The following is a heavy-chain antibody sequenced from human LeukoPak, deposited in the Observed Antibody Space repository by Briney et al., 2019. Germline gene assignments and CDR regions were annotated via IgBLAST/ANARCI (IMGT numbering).Heavy chain of an antibody. CDR2: ISGSGGST. CDR3: AKALRYFDWLLNSDGPNFDC. V-gene: IGHV3-23*01. D-gene: IGHD3-9*01. CDR1: GFTFDDYG. J-gene: IGHJ4*02. Sequence: GGSLRLSCAASGFTFDDYGMSWVRQAPGKGLEWVSAISGSGGSTYYADSVKGRFTICRDNSKNTLYLQMNSLRAEDTAVYYCAKALRYFDWLLNSDGPNFDCWGQGTLVTVSS.